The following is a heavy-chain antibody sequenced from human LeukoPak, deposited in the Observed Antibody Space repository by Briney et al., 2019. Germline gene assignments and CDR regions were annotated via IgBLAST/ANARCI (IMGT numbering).Heavy chain of an antibody. CDR1: GFTFSSYA. V-gene: IGHV3-23*01. D-gene: IGHD3-3*01. CDR2: ISGSGGST. J-gene: IGHJ4*02. CDR3: AKDPYDFWSGCPDY. Sequence: PGGSLRLSCAASGFTFSSYAMSWVRQAPGKGLEWVSAISGSGGSTYYADSVKGRFTISRDNSKNTLYLQMNSLRAEDTAVYYCAKDPYDFWSGCPDYWGQGTLVTVSS.